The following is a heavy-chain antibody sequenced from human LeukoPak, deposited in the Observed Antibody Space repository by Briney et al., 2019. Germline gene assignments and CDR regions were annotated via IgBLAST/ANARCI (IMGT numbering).Heavy chain of an antibody. CDR3: AKAVAGTYYYYGMDV. V-gene: IGHV3-23*01. J-gene: IGHJ6*02. CDR2: ISGSGGST. CDR1: GFTFSSYA. D-gene: IGHD6-19*01. Sequence: TGGSLRLSCAASGFTFSSYAMSWVRQAPGKGLEWVSAISGSGGSTYYADSVKGRFTISRDNSKNTLYLQMNSLRAEGTAVYYCAKAVAGTYYYYGMDVWGQGTTVTVSS.